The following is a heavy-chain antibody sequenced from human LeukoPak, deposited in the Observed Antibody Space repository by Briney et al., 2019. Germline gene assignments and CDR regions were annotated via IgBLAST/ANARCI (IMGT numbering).Heavy chain of an antibody. CDR1: GESFSGYY. J-gene: IGHJ3*02. V-gene: IGHV4-34*01. Sequence: PSETLSLTCAVYGESFSGYYWTWIRQPPGQGLEWIGEVDRGGTTNYNPSLKSRVIISVDTSKNQFSLKLSSVTAADTAVYYCARRGLGRPDIWDQGTMATVSS. CDR2: VDRGGTT. CDR3: ARRGLGRPDI. D-gene: IGHD3-16*01.